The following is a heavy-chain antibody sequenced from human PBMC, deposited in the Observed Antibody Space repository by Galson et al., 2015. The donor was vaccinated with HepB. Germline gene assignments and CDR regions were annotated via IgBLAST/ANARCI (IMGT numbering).Heavy chain of an antibody. Sequence: SLRLSCAASGFTFSSYWMSWVRQAPGKGLEWVANIKQDGSENNYVDSVKGRFTISRDNAKNSLFLRMNSLRAEDTAVYYCARSRYYYDSVFDYWGQGTLVTVSS. D-gene: IGHD3-22*01. V-gene: IGHV3-7*01. J-gene: IGHJ4*02. CDR3: ARSRYYYDSVFDY. CDR1: GFTFSSYW. CDR2: IKQDGSEN.